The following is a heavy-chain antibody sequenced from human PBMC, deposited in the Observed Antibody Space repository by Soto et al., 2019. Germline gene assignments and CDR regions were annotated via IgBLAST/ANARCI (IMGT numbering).Heavy chain of an antibody. CDR1: GGSINSSSYF. CDR3: ARHYSSGSRNWFAP. Sequence: SETLSLTCSVSGGSINSSSYFWGWVRQPPGKGLEWIGSIYYSGSTYYNPSLRSRVTISVDTSKNQFSLKLSSVTAADTAVFYCARHYSSGSRNWFAPWGQGTLVTV. D-gene: IGHD6-19*01. CDR2: IYYSGST. V-gene: IGHV4-39*01. J-gene: IGHJ5*02.